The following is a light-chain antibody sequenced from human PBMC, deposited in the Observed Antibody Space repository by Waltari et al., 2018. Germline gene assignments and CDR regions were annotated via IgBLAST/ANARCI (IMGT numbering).Light chain of an antibody. J-gene: IGLJ1*01. CDR3: RTYTSSRTYV. CDR1: SSDVGGYNY. CDR2: EVS. Sequence: QSALTQPASVSGSPGQSITISCTGTSSDVGGYNYVSWYQQHPGTAPKLMIYEVSNRPRGVSNRFSGTKSGHTASLTITGPQAEDEADDYGRTYTSSRTYVIGTVTKVTVL. V-gene: IGLV2-14*01.